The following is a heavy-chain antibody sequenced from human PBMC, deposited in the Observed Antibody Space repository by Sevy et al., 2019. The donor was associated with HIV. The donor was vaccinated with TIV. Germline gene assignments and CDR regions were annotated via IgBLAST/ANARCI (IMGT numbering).Heavy chain of an antibody. CDR1: GGTFSSYA. J-gene: IGHJ4*02. Sequence: ASVKVSCKASGGTFSSYAISWVRQAPGQGLEWMGGLIPILGTANYAQKFQGRVTVTADESTSTAYMELRSLRSEDTAVYYCARGLIATRRGGGYYFDYCGQGTLVTVSS. V-gene: IGHV1-69*13. CDR3: ARGLIATRRGGGYYFDY. D-gene: IGHD6-6*01. CDR2: LIPILGTA.